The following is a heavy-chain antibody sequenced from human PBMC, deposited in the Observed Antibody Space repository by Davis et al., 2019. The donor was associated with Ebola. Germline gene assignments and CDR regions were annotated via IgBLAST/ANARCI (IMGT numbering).Heavy chain of an antibody. CDR2: IYTGDSDT. V-gene: IGHV5-51*01. CDR1: GNSFASHW. CDR3: ASLRRTITGMDDGFDI. J-gene: IGHJ3*02. Sequence: GESLKISCKDSGNSFASHWIGRVRQMPGKGLEWMGIIYTGDSDTRYSPPFRGQVTIPADKSIKTAFLQWSSLRASDSGMYYCASLRRTITGMDDGFDIWGQGTMVTVSS. D-gene: IGHD2-8*02.